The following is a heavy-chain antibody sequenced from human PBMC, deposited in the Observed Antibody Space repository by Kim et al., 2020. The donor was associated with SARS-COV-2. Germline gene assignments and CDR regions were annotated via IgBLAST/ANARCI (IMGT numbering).Heavy chain of an antibody. CDR2: INHSGST. V-gene: IGHV4-34*01. Sequence: SETLSLTCAVYGGSFSGYYWSWIRQPPGKGLEWIGEINHSGSTNYNPSLKSRVTISVDTSKNQFSLKLSSVTAADTAVYYCARGEVVVVPAAISPRFDPWGQGTLVTVSS. D-gene: IGHD2-2*02. CDR3: ARGEVVVVPAAISPRFDP. CDR1: GGSFSGYY. J-gene: IGHJ5*02.